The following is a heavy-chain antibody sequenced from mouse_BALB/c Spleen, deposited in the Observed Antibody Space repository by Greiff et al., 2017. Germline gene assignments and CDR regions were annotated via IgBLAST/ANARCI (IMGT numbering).Heavy chain of an antibody. V-gene: IGHV5-6-2*01. Sequence: DVMLVESGGGLVKLGGSLKLSCAASGFTFSSYYMSWVRQTPEKRLELVAAINSNGGSTYYPDTVKGRFTISRDNAKNTLYLQMSSLKSEDTALYYCARHEDGYYAMDYWGQGTSVTVSS. J-gene: IGHJ4*01. CDR2: INSNGGST. D-gene: IGHD2-3*01. CDR3: ARHEDGYYAMDY. CDR1: GFTFSSYY.